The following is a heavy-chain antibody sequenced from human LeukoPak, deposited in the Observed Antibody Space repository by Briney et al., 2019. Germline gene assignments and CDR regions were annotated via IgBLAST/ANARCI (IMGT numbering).Heavy chain of an antibody. CDR3: ARRDFSGNYYVDY. D-gene: IGHD1-26*01. Sequence: GGSLRLSCAASGFTFSSYAMSWVRQAPGKGLEWVSAISGSGGSTYYADSVKGRFTISRDNAKNSLYLQMNSLRAEDTAVYYCARRDFSGNYYVDYWGQGTLVTVSS. J-gene: IGHJ4*02. V-gene: IGHV3-23*01. CDR2: ISGSGGST. CDR1: GFTFSSYA.